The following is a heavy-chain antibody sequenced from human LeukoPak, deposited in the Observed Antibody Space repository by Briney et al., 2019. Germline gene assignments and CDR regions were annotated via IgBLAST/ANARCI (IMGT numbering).Heavy chain of an antibody. CDR2: IYPDDSDT. V-gene: IGHV5-51*01. Sequence: GESLKISCKGSGYSFTSYWIGRVRQMPGKGLEWMGIIYPDDSDTRYSPSFQGLVTISADKSISTAYLQWSSLKASDTAMYYCARHEGYCISSSCSDTFDIWGQGTMVTVSS. CDR3: ARHEGYCISSSCSDTFDI. CDR1: GYSFTSYW. D-gene: IGHD2-2*01. J-gene: IGHJ3*02.